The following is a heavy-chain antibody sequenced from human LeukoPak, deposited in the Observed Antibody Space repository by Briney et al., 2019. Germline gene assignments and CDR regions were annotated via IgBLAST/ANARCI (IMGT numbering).Heavy chain of an antibody. Sequence: ASVKVSGKASEYTFTDYYVHWVRQAPGQGLEWMGWINPNTGGTNYAQKFQGRVTMTRDTSISTGYMDLSGLRSDDTAVYYCARAKANWGSGDYWGQGTLVTVSS. D-gene: IGHD7-27*01. CDR2: INPNTGGT. V-gene: IGHV1-2*02. J-gene: IGHJ4*02. CDR1: EYTFTDYY. CDR3: ARAKANWGSGDY.